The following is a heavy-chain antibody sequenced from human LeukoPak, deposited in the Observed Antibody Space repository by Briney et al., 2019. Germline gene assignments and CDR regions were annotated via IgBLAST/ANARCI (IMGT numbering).Heavy chain of an antibody. CDR2: IYYSGST. D-gene: IGHD6-6*01. J-gene: IGHJ6*03. CDR3: VVIAARGYYYYYMDV. Sequence: PSETLSLTCTVSGGSISGSSYYWGWIRQPPGKGLEWIGNIYYSGSTYYNPSPKSRVTISVDTSKNQFSLKLSSVTAADTAVYYCVVIAARGYYYYYMDVWGKGTTVTVSS. CDR1: GGSISGSSYY. V-gene: IGHV4-39*07.